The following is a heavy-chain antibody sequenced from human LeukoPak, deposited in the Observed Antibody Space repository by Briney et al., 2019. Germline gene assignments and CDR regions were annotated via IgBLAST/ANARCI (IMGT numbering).Heavy chain of an antibody. CDR2: IYSGGST. D-gene: IGHD6-19*01. Sequence: GGSLRLSCAASGFTVSSNNMTWVRQAPGRGLEWVSLIYSGGSTLYADSVKGRFSISRDNSRNTLYLQMSSLRAGDTAVYYCARDGGSGWYDYWGQGTLVTVSS. V-gene: IGHV3-66*01. CDR1: GFTVSSNN. J-gene: IGHJ4*02. CDR3: ARDGGSGWYDY.